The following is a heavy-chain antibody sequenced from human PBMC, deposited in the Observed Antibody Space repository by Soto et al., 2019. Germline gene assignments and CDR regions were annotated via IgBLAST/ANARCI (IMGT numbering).Heavy chain of an antibody. J-gene: IGHJ3*02. CDR1: GGSISSYY. V-gene: IGHV4-59*01. CDR3: ATTYYYDSSGYYYGQDAFDI. CDR2: IYYSGST. D-gene: IGHD3-22*01. Sequence: QVQLQESGPGLVKPSETLSLTCTVSGGSISSYYWSWIRQPPGKGLEWIGYIYYSGSTNYNPSLKSRVTISVDTSKNQFSLKLSSVTAADTAVYYCATTYYYDSSGYYYGQDAFDIWGQGTMVTVSS.